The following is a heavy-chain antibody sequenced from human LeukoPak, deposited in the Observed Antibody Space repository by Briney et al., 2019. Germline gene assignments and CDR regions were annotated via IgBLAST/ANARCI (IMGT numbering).Heavy chain of an antibody. V-gene: IGHV1-69*13. D-gene: IGHD6-13*01. Sequence: GASVKVSCKASGYTFTSYDISWVRQAPGQGLEWMGGIIPIFGTANYAQKFQGRVTITADESTSTAYMELSSLRSEDTAVYYCVRVKWKAAAGTYYYYMDVWGKGTTVTVSS. CDR1: GYTFTSYD. CDR3: VRVKWKAAAGTYYYYMDV. CDR2: IIPIFGTA. J-gene: IGHJ6*03.